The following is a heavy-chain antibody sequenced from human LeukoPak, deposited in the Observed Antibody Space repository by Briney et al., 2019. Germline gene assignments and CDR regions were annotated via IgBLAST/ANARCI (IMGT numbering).Heavy chain of an antibody. Sequence: PGGYLRLSCAASGFTFSSYAMSWVRQAPGKGLEWVSAISGSGGSTYYADSVKGRFTISRDNSKNTLYLQMNSLRAEDTDVYYCAKEYYYESSGPVDYWGQGTLVTVSS. J-gene: IGHJ4*02. V-gene: IGHV3-23*01. D-gene: IGHD3-22*01. CDR1: GFTFSSYA. CDR2: ISGSGGST. CDR3: AKEYYYESSGPVDY.